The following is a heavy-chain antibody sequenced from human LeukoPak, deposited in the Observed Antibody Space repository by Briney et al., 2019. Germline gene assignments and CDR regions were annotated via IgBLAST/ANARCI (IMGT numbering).Heavy chain of an antibody. V-gene: IGHV3-21*01. CDR2: ISSSSSYI. Sequence: EGSLRLSCAASGFTFSSYSMNWVRQAPGKGLEWVSSISSSSSYIYYADSVKGRFTISRDNAKNSLYLQMNSLRAEDTAVYYCARDYSYRRHSNWFDPWGQGTLVTVSS. D-gene: IGHD5-18*01. J-gene: IGHJ5*02. CDR1: GFTFSSYS. CDR3: ARDYSYRRHSNWFDP.